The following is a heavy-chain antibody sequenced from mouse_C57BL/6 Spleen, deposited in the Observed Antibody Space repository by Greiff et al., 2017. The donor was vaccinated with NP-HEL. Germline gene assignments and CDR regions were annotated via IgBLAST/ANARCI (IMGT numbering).Heavy chain of an antibody. CDR3: TRGATYYGSSLDY. D-gene: IGHD1-1*01. Sequence: VQLQQSGAELVRPGASVTLSCKASGYTFTDYEMHWVKQTPVHGLEWIGAIDPETGGTAYNQKFKGKAILTADKSSSTAYMELRSLTSEDSAVYYCTRGATYYGSSLDYWGQGTTLTVSS. CDR2: IDPETGGT. CDR1: GYTFTDYE. V-gene: IGHV1-15*01. J-gene: IGHJ2*01.